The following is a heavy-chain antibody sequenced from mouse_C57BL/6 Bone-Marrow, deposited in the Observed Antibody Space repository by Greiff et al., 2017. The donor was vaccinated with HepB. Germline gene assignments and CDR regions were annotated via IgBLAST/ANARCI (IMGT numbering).Heavy chain of an antibody. CDR1: GFTFSSYG. CDR3: ARRVRVFFDF. J-gene: IGHJ2*01. Sequence: VQLKESGGDLVKPGGSLKLSCAASGFTFSSYGMSWVRQTPDKRLEWVATISSGGSYTYYPDSVKGRFTISRDNAKNTLYLQMSSLKSEDTAMYYCARRVRVFFDFEGRGNTLTVTS. CDR2: ISSGGSYT. D-gene: IGHD2-1*01. V-gene: IGHV5-6*01.